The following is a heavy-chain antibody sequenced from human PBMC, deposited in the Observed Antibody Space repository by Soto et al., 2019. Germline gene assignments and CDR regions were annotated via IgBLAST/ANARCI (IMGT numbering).Heavy chain of an antibody. CDR1: GYSFTGYW. CDR3: ALAGYYYDSSGYLVVYGMDV. CDR2: IDPSDSYT. J-gene: IGHJ6*02. D-gene: IGHD3-22*01. Sequence: GESLKISCKGSGYSFTGYWISWGRQRPGRGLWWMGRIDPSDSYTNYSPSFQGHVTISADKSISTAYLQWSSLKASDTAMYYCALAGYYYDSSGYLVVYGMDVWGQGTTVTVSS. V-gene: IGHV5-10-1*01.